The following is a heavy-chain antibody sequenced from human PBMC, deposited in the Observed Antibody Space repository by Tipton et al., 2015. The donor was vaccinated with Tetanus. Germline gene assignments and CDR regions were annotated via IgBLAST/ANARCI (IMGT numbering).Heavy chain of an antibody. D-gene: IGHD3-22*01. Sequence: SLRLSCAASGFTFSSYGMHWVRQAPGKGLEWVAVISYDGSNKYYADSVKGRFTISRDNSKNTLYLQMNSLRAEDTAVYYCAKWPTMIVRWASTTRGALPYGMDVWGQGTTVTVSS. CDR1: GFTFSSYG. CDR3: AKWPTMIVRWASTTRGALPYGMDV. V-gene: IGHV3-30*18. CDR2: ISYDGSNK. J-gene: IGHJ6*02.